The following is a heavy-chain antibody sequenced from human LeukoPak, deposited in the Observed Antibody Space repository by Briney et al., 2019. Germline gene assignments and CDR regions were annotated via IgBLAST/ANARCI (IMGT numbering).Heavy chain of an antibody. J-gene: IGHJ4*02. Sequence: SGGSLRLSCAASGFAFSTSSMHWVRQAPGKGLEWVAVVSYDGSKQYYADSVKGRFTVSRDNSKSTLYLQMNSLRADDTAVYYCARDSNGPAFWGQGTLVTVSS. CDR1: GFAFSTSS. CDR2: VSYDGSKQ. CDR3: ARDSNGPAF. D-gene: IGHD6-19*01. V-gene: IGHV3-30*14.